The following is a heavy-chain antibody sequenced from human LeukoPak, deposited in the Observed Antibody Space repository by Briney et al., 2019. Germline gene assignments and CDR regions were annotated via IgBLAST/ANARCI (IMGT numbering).Heavy chain of an antibody. CDR3: ARDKPDFYYYYMDV. CDR1: GFTFSSYW. V-gene: IGHV3-7*01. CDR2: IKQDGSEK. Sequence: PGGSLRLSCAASGFTFSSYWMSWVRQAPGKGLEWVANIKQDGSEKYYVDSVKGRFTISRDNAKNSLYLQMNSLRAEDTAVYYCARDKPDFYYYYMDVRGKGTTVTVSS. D-gene: IGHD1-14*01. J-gene: IGHJ6*03.